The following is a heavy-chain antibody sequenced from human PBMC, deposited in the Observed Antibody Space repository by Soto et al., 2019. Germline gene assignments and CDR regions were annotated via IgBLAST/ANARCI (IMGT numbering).Heavy chain of an antibody. CDR1: GFTFSSYE. D-gene: IGHD3-22*01. J-gene: IGHJ4*02. CDR3: ASSQVYYYESSGYFWY. CDR2: ISSSGSTI. Sequence: EVQLVESGGGLGQPGGSLRLSCAASGFTFSSYEMNWVRQAPGKGLEWVSYISSSGSTIYYADSVKGRFTISRDNAKNSLYLQMNSLRAEDTAVYYCASSQVYYYESSGYFWYWGQGTLVTVSS. V-gene: IGHV3-48*03.